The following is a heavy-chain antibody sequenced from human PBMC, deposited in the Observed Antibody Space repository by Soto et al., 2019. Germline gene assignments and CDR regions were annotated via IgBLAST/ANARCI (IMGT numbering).Heavy chain of an antibody. CDR1: GFTFSSYG. V-gene: IGHV3-33*01. Sequence: GGSLRLSCAASGFTFSSYGMHWVRQAPGKGLEWVAVIWYDGSNKYYADSVKGRFTISRDNSKNTLYLQMNSLRAEDTAVYYCARDGYPYYDFWSGYYTFDYWGQGTLVTVSS. CDR3: ARDGYPYYDFWSGYYTFDY. D-gene: IGHD3-3*01. CDR2: IWYDGSNK. J-gene: IGHJ4*02.